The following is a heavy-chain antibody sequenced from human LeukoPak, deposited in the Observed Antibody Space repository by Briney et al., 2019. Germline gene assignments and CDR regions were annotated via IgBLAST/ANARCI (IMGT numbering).Heavy chain of an antibody. V-gene: IGHV4-4*08. CDR1: GGSISSDT. D-gene: IGHD4-23*01. J-gene: IGHJ4*02. Sequence: SETLSLTCSVSGGSISSDTWSWIRQPPGKGLEWIGYIFSSGSTNYSPSLKSRVTISVDTPKNQFSLKLKSVTAADTAVYYCARGGGNGTYAFDCWGQGTLVTVSS. CDR2: IFSSGST. CDR3: ARGGGNGTYAFDC.